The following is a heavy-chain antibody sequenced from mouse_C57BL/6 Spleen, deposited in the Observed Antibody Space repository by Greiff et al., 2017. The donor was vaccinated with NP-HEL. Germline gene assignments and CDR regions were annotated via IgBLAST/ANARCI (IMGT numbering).Heavy chain of an antibody. V-gene: IGHV5-17*01. CDR3: ARIGNYDYGGYAMDY. J-gene: IGHJ4*01. D-gene: IGHD2-4*01. CDR2: ISSGSSTI. CDR1: GFTFSDYG. Sequence: EVKLMESGGGLVKPGGSLKLSCAASGFTFSDYGMHWVRQAPEQGLEWVAYISSGSSTIYYADTVKGRFTISRDNAKNTLFLQMTSLRSEDTAMYYCARIGNYDYGGYAMDYWGQGTSVTVSS.